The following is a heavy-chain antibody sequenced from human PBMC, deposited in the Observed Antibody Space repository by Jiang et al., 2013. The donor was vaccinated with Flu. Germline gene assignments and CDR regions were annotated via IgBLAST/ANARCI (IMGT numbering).Heavy chain of an antibody. CDR3: ARDLRKQWLDSYGMDV. D-gene: IGHD6-19*01. CDR2: IIPILGIA. Sequence: GAEVKKPGSSVKVSCKASGGTFSSYTISWVRQAPGQGLEWMGRIIPILGIANYAQKFQGRVTITADKSTSTAYMELSSLRSEDTAVYYCARDLRKQWLDSYGMDVWGQGTTVTVSS. CDR1: GGTFSSYT. V-gene: IGHV1-69*04. J-gene: IGHJ6*02.